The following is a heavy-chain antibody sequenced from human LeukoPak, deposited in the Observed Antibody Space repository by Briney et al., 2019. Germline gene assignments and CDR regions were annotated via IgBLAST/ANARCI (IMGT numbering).Heavy chain of an antibody. Sequence: ASVKVSCKASGYTFISHYMHWVRQAPGQGLEWMGIINPGGGSTSYAQKFQGRVTMTRDTSTSTVYMELSSLRSEDTAVYYCGSDGYSSGWYVLDYWGQGTLVTVSS. CDR2: INPGGGST. CDR3: GSDGYSSGWYVLDY. J-gene: IGHJ4*02. V-gene: IGHV1-46*01. CDR1: GYTFISHY. D-gene: IGHD6-19*01.